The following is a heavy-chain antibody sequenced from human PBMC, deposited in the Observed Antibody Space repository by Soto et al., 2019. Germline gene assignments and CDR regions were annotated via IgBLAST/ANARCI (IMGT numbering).Heavy chain of an antibody. CDR2: IYHSGST. CDR3: ARGWRQLVPNWFDP. CDR1: GDSISPYY. J-gene: IGHJ5*02. D-gene: IGHD6-6*01. V-gene: IGHV4-59*01. Sequence: SETLSLTCIVSGDSISPYYWTWIRQPPGKGLEWIGHIYHSGSTNYNPSLKSRVTISVDTSKNQFSLKLSSVTAADTAVYYCARGWRQLVPNWFDPWGQGTLVTVSS.